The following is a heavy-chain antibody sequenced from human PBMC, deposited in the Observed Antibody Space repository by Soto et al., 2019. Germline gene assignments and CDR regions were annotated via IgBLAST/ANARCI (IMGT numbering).Heavy chain of an antibody. CDR3: ARGQVGFDSERHYYGMAV. D-gene: IGHD3-9*01. J-gene: IGHJ6*02. Sequence: QVQLVQSGAEVKKPGASVKVSCKASGYTFTSYDINWVRQATGQGLEWMGWMNPNSGNTGYAQKFQGRVNMSRTPAISIAYMELSSLRSEDTAVYYCARGQVGFDSERHYYGMAVWGQGTTVTVSS. CDR1: GYTFTSYD. V-gene: IGHV1-8*01. CDR2: MNPNSGNT.